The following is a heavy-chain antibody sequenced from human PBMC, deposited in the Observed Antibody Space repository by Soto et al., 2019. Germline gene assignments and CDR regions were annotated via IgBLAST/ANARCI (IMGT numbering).Heavy chain of an antibody. CDR3: ARGGGYYDYVWGSYRYIDFQH. V-gene: IGHV3-48*02. D-gene: IGHD3-16*02. J-gene: IGHJ1*01. CDR1: GFTFSSYS. CDR2: ISSSSSTI. Sequence: EVQLVESGGGLVQPGGSLRLSCAASGFTFSSYSMNWVRQAPGKGLEWVSYISSSSSTIYYADSVKGRFTISRDNAKNSLYLQMNSLRDEDTAVYYCARGGGYYDYVWGSYRYIDFQHWGQGTLFTVSS.